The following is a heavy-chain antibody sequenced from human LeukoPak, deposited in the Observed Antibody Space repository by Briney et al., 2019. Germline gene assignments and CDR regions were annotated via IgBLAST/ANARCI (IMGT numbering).Heavy chain of an antibody. D-gene: IGHD3-22*01. J-gene: IGHJ4*02. CDR2: IYHTGST. V-gene: IGHV4-34*01. CDR1: GGSFSGYY. Sequence: SETLSLTCAVYGGSFSGYYWTWIRQPPGKGLEWIGEIYHTGSTNYNPSLKSRVTISVDTSKNQFSLRLSSVTAADTAEYYCARDHYYNSSGYTFGYWGQGTLVTVSS. CDR3: ARDHYYNSSGYTFGY.